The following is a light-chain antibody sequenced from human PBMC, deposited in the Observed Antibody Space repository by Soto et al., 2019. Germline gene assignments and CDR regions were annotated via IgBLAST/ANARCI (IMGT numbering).Light chain of an antibody. V-gene: IGKV3-20*01. CDR2: GAS. CDR3: QQYGSSPWT. CDR1: QSVSNSY. Sequence: IVMTQSPATLSVSPGERATLSCRASQSVSNSYLAWYQQKPGQAPRPLISGASRRATGVPDRFSGSGSGTDFTLTISRLEPEDFAVYYCQQYGSSPWTFGQGTKVDIK. J-gene: IGKJ1*01.